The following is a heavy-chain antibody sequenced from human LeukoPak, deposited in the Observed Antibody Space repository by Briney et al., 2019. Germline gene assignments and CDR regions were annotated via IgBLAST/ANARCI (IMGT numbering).Heavy chain of an antibody. D-gene: IGHD2-2*01. CDR1: GDSVSSNSAA. V-gene: IGHV6-1*01. Sequence: SQTLSLTCAISGDSVSSNSAAWNWIRQSPSRGLEWLGRTYYRSKWYNDYAVSAKSRITINPDTSKNQFSLQLNSVTPEDTAVYYCARVGIYCSSTSCRVGAFDIWGQGTMVTVSS. CDR3: ARVGIYCSSTSCRVGAFDI. CDR2: TYYRSKWYN. J-gene: IGHJ3*02.